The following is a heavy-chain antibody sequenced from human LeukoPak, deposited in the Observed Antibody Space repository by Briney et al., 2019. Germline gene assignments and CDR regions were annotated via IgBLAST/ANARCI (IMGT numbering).Heavy chain of an antibody. CDR1: GYTFTGYY. V-gene: IGHV1-2*02. J-gene: IGHJ3*02. D-gene: IGHD3-10*01. Sequence: ASVKVSCKAYGYTFTGYYMHWVRQAPGQGFEWMGWINPNSDDTNYAQKFQGRVTMTRDTSISTAYMELSRLTSDDTAVYYCARDRRIGSGSYSANVFDIWGQGTMVTVSS. CDR3: ARDRRIGSGSYSANVFDI. CDR2: INPNSDDT.